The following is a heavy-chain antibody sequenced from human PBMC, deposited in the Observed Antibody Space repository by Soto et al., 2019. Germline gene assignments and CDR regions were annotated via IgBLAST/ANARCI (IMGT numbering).Heavy chain of an antibody. V-gene: IGHV3-33*08. D-gene: IGHD6-19*01. CDR2: IWYDGSNK. J-gene: IGHJ4*02. CDR1: GFTFRSDW. Sequence: GGSLRLSCAASGFTFRSDWMHWVRQAPGKGLEWVAVIWYDGSNKYYADSVKGRFTISRDNSKNTLYLQMNSLRAEDTAVYYCARDLVSAGAFDYWGQGTLVTV. CDR3: ARDLVSAGAFDY.